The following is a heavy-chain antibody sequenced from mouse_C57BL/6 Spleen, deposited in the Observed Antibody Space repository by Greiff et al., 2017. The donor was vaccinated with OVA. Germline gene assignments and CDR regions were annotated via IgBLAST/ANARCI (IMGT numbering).Heavy chain of an antibody. CDR1: GYSITSGYY. Sequence: VQLQQSGPGLVKPSQSLSLTCSVTGYSITSGYYWNWIRQFPGNKLEWMGYISYDGSNNYNPSLKNRISITRDTSKNQFFLKLNSVTTEDTATYYCARYYSILYWYFDVWGTGTTVTVSS. D-gene: IGHD2-5*01. CDR2: ISYDGSN. CDR3: ARYYSILYWYFDV. V-gene: IGHV3-6*01. J-gene: IGHJ1*03.